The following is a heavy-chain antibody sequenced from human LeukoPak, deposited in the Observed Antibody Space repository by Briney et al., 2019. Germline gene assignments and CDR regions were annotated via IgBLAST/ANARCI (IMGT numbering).Heavy chain of an antibody. D-gene: IGHD5-24*01. CDR3: ARQMGTMQSVYFDQ. Sequence: RPGGSLRLSCAASGFRFDEYGMAWVRQPPGKGLEWVSGITWNGDSSAYGDSVKGRFTISRDNAKNSLYLQMNSLRAEDTALYYCARQMGTMQSVYFDQWGHGTLVTVSS. CDR1: GFRFDEYG. CDR2: ITWNGDSS. V-gene: IGHV3-20*04. J-gene: IGHJ4*01.